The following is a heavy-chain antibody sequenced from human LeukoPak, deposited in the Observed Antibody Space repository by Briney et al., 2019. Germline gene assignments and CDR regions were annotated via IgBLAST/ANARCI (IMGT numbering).Heavy chain of an antibody. J-gene: IGHJ4*02. CDR2: INPAGSET. Sequence: GGSLRLSCAASGFSFNAYWMAWVRQAPGTGLEWVANINPAGSETFHVDPVKGRFSISRDRAKNLVYLQMNSLRAEDTAVYYCATFGLVAALDLWGQGTLVTVSS. D-gene: IGHD5-12*01. CDR1: GFSFNAYW. CDR3: ATFGLVAALDL. V-gene: IGHV3-7*01.